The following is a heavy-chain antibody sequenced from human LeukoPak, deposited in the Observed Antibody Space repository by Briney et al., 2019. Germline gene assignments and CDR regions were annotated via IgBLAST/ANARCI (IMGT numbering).Heavy chain of an antibody. CDR2: IYYSGST. D-gene: IGHD6-13*01. CDR3: ARGHSSSWIHAFDI. Sequence: TSETLSLTCTVSGGSISSSSYYWGWIRQPPGKGLEWIGSIYYSGSTYYNPSLKSRVTISVDTSKNQFSLKLSSVTAADTAVYYCARGHSSSWIHAFDIWGQGTMVTVSS. V-gene: IGHV4-39*01. CDR1: GGSISSSSYY. J-gene: IGHJ3*02.